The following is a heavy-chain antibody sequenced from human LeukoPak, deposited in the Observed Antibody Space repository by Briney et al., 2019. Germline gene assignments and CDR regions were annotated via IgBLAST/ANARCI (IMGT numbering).Heavy chain of an antibody. J-gene: IGHJ4*02. CDR3: ARGRDSRGYQFKGFDY. D-gene: IGHD3-22*01. Sequence: SETLSLTCTVSGGSISSSSYYWGWIRQPPGKGLEWIGSIYYSGSTYYNPSLKSRVTISVDTSKNQFSLRLSSVTAADTAVYYCARGRDSRGYQFKGFDYWGQGTLVTVSS. V-gene: IGHV4-39*07. CDR1: GGSISSSSYY. CDR2: IYYSGST.